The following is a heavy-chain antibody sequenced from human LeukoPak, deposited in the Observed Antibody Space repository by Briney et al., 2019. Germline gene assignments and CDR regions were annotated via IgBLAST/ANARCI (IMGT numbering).Heavy chain of an antibody. J-gene: IGHJ6*03. CDR2: IGTRSDYI. V-gene: IGHV3-21*01. Sequence: PGGSLRLSCAASGFIFSSYSMNWIRQAPGKGLEWVSFIGTRSDYIYYADSVKGRFTISRDNAKNSLYLQMNSLRAEDTAVYYCARGIVVVNYYYYMDVWGKGTTVTVSS. CDR3: ARGIVVVNYYYYMDV. CDR1: GFIFSSYS. D-gene: IGHD3-22*01.